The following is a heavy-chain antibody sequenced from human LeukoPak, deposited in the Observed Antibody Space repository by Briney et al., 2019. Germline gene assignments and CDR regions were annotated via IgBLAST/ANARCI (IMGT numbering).Heavy chain of an antibody. CDR3: ARAASSTRVTYMDV. V-gene: IGHV3-74*01. D-gene: IGHD2-21*02. Sequence: GGSLRLSCAASGFTFSGYWMHWVRQAPGKGLVWVSRINTDESSTDYADSVRGRFTISRDNAKNTLYLQMNSLRAEDTAVYYCARAASSTRVTYMDVWGKGTTVTGSS. CDR2: INTDESST. CDR1: GFTFSGYW. J-gene: IGHJ6*03.